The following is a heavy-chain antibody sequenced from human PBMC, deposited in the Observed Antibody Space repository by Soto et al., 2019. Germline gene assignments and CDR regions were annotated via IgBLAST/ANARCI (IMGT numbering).Heavy chain of an antibody. V-gene: IGHV2-5*02. CDR1: GFSLSTSGVG. J-gene: IGHJ5*02. CDR3: ADGTEKFDP. Sequence: QITLKESGPTLVKPTQTLTLTCTFSGFSLSTSGVGVASIRQPPGKALEWLALIYWDDDKRYSPSLKSRPNRTKDTSKSQLVLTMAKMDPVDTATYDCADGTEKFDPWGQGTLVTVSS. CDR2: IYWDDDK.